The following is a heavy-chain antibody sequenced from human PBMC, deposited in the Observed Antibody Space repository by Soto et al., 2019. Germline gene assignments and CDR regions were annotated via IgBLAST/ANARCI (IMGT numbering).Heavy chain of an antibody. D-gene: IGHD4-17*01. CDR2: ISAYSGNT. J-gene: IGHJ4*01. V-gene: IGHV1-18*04. CDR1: GYTFTTYG. Sequence: ASVKGSCKASGYTFTTYGITWVRQAPGQGLEWMGWISAYSGNTNYAQKLQGRLTVTTDTSTNTAYMDLRSLRSDDTAVYYCARVVKAGDYGDYGRYYFDYWGHGTLVTVSS. CDR3: ARVVKAGDYGDYGRYYFDY.